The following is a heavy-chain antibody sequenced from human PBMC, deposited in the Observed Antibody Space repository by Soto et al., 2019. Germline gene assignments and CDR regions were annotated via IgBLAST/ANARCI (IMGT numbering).Heavy chain of an antibody. V-gene: IGHV3-23*01. D-gene: IGHD3-3*01. CDR2: ISGSGGST. CDR1: GFTFSSYA. CDR3: AKADYDFWSSYYLYYYYGMDV. J-gene: IGHJ6*02. Sequence: GGSLRLSCAASGFTFSSYAMSWVRQAPGKGLEWVSAISGSGGSTYYADSVKGRFTISRDNSKNTLYLQMNSLIAEDTAVDYCAKADYDFWSSYYLYYYYGMDVWGQGTTVTVSS.